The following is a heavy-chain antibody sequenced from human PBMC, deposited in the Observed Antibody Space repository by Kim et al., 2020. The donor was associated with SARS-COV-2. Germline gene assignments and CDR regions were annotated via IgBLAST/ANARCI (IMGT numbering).Heavy chain of an antibody. CDR1: GFTFSSYA. CDR3: ARGLGYSSSGYPDEGDY. V-gene: IGHV3-30-3*01. D-gene: IGHD6-13*01. CDR2: ISYDGSNK. Sequence: GGSLRLSCAASGFTFSSYAMHWVRQAPGKGLEWVAVISYDGSNKYYADSVKGRFTISRDNSKNTLYLQMNSLRAEDTAVYYCARGLGYSSSGYPDEGDY. J-gene: IGHJ4*01.